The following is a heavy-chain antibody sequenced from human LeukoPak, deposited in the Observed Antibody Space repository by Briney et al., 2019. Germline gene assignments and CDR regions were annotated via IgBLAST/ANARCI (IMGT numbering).Heavy chain of an antibody. D-gene: IGHD3-22*01. V-gene: IGHV3-7*01. Sequence: GGSLRLSCAASGFTFSSYAMSWVRQAPGKGLEWVANIKQDGSEKYYVDSVKGRFTISRDNAKNSLYLQMNSLRAEDTAVYYCARGRAMIVVVTDFDYWGQGTLVTVSS. CDR3: ARGRAMIVVVTDFDY. CDR2: IKQDGSEK. J-gene: IGHJ4*02. CDR1: GFTFSSYA.